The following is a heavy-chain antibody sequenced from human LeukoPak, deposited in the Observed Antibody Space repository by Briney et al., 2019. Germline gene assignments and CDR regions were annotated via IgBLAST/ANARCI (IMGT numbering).Heavy chain of an antibody. V-gene: IGHV3-30-3*01. D-gene: IGHD2-2*01. Sequence: PGGSLRLSCAASGFTFSSYAMHWVRQAPGKGLEWVAVISYDGSNKYYADSMKGRFTISRDNSKNTLYLQMNSLRAEDTAVYYCTRDRSSNEYYFDYWGQGTLVTVSS. CDR3: TRDRSSNEYYFDY. CDR2: ISYDGSNK. J-gene: IGHJ4*02. CDR1: GFTFSSYA.